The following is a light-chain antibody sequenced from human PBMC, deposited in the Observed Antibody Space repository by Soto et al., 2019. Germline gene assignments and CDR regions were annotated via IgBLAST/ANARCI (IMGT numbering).Light chain of an antibody. J-gene: IGLJ1*01. CDR2: DVS. Sequence: QSALTPPASVSGSPGQSITISCTGTSSDVGGYNYVSWYQQHPGKAPKLMIYDVSNRPSGVSSRFSGSKSGNTASLTISGLQAEDEADYYCSSYTSSSIRYVFGTGTKVTVL. V-gene: IGLV2-14*01. CDR3: SSYTSSSIRYV. CDR1: SSDVGGYNY.